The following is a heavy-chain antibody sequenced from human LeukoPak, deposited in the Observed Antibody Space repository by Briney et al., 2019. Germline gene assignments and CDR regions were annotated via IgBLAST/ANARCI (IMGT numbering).Heavy chain of an antibody. CDR3: ARETGRYFDY. CDR2: INHSGST. Sequence: PSETLSLTCAVYGGSFSGYYWSWIRQPPGKGLEWIGEINHSGSTNYNPSLKSRVTISVDTSKNQFSLKLSSVTAADTAVYYCARETGRYFDYWGQGTLVTVSS. D-gene: IGHD3-10*01. V-gene: IGHV4-34*01. CDR1: GGSFSGYY. J-gene: IGHJ4*02.